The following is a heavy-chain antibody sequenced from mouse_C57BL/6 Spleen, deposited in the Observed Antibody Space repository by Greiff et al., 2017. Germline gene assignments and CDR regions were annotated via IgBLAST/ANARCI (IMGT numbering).Heavy chain of an antibody. J-gene: IGHJ2*01. V-gene: IGHV14-4*01. CDR3: TTWGTTVVARLDY. Sequence: EVQLQQSGAELVRPGASVKLSCTASGFNIKDDYMHWVKQRPEQGLEWIGCIDPENGDTEYASKFQGKATITADTSSNTAYLQLSSLTSEDTAVYYCTTWGTTVVARLDYWGQGTTLTVSS. D-gene: IGHD1-1*01. CDR2: IDPENGDT. CDR1: GFNIKDDY.